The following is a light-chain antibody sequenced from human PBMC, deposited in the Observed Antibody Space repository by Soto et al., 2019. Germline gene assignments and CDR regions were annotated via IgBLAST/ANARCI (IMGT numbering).Light chain of an antibody. V-gene: IGKV3-20*01. CDR2: GAS. J-gene: IGKJ1*01. CDR1: QSVNSNY. Sequence: EIVLTQSPGTLSLSPGERATLSCRASQSVNSNYLAWYQQKPGQGPRVLMYGASSRATGIPDRFSGSGSGTDFTLTISRLEPEDFAVYYCQQYDSLPRTFGQGTKVEIK. CDR3: QQYDSLPRT.